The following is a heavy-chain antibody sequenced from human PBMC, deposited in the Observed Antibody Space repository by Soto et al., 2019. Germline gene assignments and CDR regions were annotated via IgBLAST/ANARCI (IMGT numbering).Heavy chain of an antibody. J-gene: IGHJ4*02. CDR3: ALPPYCSGGSCYDH. D-gene: IGHD2-15*01. CDR1: GFTFSSYA. Sequence: LRLSCAASGFTFSSYAMSWVRQAPGKGLEWVSAISGSGGSTYYADSVKGRFTISRDNSKNTLYLQMNSLRAEDTAVYYCALPPYCSGGSCYDHWGQGTLVTVSS. V-gene: IGHV3-23*01. CDR2: ISGSGGST.